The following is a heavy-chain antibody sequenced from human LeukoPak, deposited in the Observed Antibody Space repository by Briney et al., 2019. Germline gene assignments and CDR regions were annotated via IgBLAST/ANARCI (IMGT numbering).Heavy chain of an antibody. Sequence: GGSLRLSCAASGFTFTNYAMSWVRQAPGKGLEWVSAISGSGGSTYYADSVKGRFTISRDNSKNTLYLQMNSLRAEDTAVYYCAKDTGIVGATPWFDPWGQGTLVTVSS. CDR2: ISGSGGST. J-gene: IGHJ5*02. CDR3: AKDTGIVGATPWFDP. D-gene: IGHD1-26*01. V-gene: IGHV3-23*01. CDR1: GFTFTNYA.